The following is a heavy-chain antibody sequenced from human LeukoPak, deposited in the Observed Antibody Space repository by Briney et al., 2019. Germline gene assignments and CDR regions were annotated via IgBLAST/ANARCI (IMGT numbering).Heavy chain of an antibody. J-gene: IGHJ4*02. V-gene: IGHV1-18*01. CDR3: QKTAYEILTGYFTSSHFDY. CDR2: ISAYNGNT. CDR1: GYTFTSYG. D-gene: IGHD3-9*01. Sequence: ASVKVSCKSSGYTFTSYGITWVRQAPVQGLDWMGWISAYNGNTNYAQKLQGRVTMTTDTSTNTAYMDLRSLRSDDTVFFFKQKTAYEILTGYFTSSHFDYWGQGTLVTVSS.